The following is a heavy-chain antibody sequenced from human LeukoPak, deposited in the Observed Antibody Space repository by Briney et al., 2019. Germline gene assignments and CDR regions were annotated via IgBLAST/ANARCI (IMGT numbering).Heavy chain of an antibody. J-gene: IGHJ4*02. CDR3: ASYDSSGYRNY. Sequence: PGGSLRLSCAASGFTFSSYWMHWVRQAPGKGLVWVSRINSDGSSTSYADSVKGRFTISRDNSKNTLYLQMNSLRAEDTAVYYCASYDSSGYRNYWGQGTLVTVSS. CDR2: INSDGSST. D-gene: IGHD3-22*01. V-gene: IGHV3-74*01. CDR1: GFTFSSYW.